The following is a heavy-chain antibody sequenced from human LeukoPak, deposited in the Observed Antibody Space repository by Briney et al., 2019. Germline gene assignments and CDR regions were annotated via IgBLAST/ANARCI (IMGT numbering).Heavy chain of an antibody. D-gene: IGHD4-17*01. J-gene: IGHJ4*02. CDR1: GSSFNTYY. CDR2: IHTSGSA. V-gene: IGHV4-4*07. Sequence: SETLSLTCSVSGSSFNTYYWSWIRQPAGKALDWIGRIHTSGSADYSPSLQSRVTISVDMSKKELSLKLTSVTAADTAVYYCARDIVYLIDEDYGWGQGILVTVSS. CDR3: ARDIVYLIDEDYG.